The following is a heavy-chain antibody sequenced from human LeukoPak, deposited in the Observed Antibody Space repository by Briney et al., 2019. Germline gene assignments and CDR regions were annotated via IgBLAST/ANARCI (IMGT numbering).Heavy chain of an antibody. Sequence: GGSLRLSCAASGFTFSSYAMSWVRQAPGKGLEWVSGISGGGGSTNYADSVKGRFTISRDNSKNTLYLQMNSLRAEDTALYYCAKGGGDSWHGFDYWGQGTLVTVSS. CDR1: GFTFSSYA. CDR3: AKGGGDSWHGFDY. CDR2: ISGGGGST. J-gene: IGHJ4*02. V-gene: IGHV3-23*01. D-gene: IGHD2-21*02.